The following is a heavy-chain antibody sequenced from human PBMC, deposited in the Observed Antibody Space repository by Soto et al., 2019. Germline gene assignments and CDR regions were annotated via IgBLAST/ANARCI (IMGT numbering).Heavy chain of an antibody. V-gene: IGHV3-23*01. CDR2: ISGSGGST. CDR3: AKDMMAVVVPALFLDY. Sequence: PGGSLRLSCAASGFTFSSYAMSWVRQAPGKGLEWVSAISGSGGSTYYADSVKGRFTISRDNSKNTLYLQMNSLRAEDTAVYYCAKDMMAVVVPALFLDYWGQGTLVTVSS. J-gene: IGHJ4*02. CDR1: GFTFSSYA. D-gene: IGHD2-2*01.